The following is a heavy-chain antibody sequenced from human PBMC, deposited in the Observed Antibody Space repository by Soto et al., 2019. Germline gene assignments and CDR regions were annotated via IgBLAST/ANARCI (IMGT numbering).Heavy chain of an antibody. CDR3: ARDPTYYYDSSGYPLMYFDY. CDR2: INPAGNVQ. Sequence: PGGSLRLSCAAFGLTFSISWMTWVRQAPGEGLEWVSNINPAGNVQQYADSVKERFTISRDNAKNTLYLQMNSLRAEDTAVYYCARDPTYYYDSSGYPLMYFDYWGQGTLVTVSS. V-gene: IGHV3-7*03. D-gene: IGHD3-22*01. J-gene: IGHJ4*02. CDR1: GLTFSISW.